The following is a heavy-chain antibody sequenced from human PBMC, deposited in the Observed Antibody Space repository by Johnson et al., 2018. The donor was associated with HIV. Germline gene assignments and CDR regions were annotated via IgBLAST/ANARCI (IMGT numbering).Heavy chain of an antibody. V-gene: IGHV3-30*03. D-gene: IGHD2-8*01. CDR1: GFSFSSYG. J-gene: IGHJ3*02. CDR3: ARGHNGALDI. Sequence: QVQLMESGGGVVQPGRSLRLSCAASGFSFSSYGMHWVRQAPGKGLEWVAVMSKDGSNKDYADSVKGRFTISRDNSKNTLHLQMNSLRIEDTAVYYCARGHNGALDIWGQGTMLTVSS. CDR2: MSKDGSNK.